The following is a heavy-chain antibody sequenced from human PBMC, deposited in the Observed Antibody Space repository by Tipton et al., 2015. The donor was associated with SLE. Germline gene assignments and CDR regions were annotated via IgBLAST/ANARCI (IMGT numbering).Heavy chain of an antibody. CDR3: ARGPIWGSYREPMDY. D-gene: IGHD3-16*02. J-gene: IGHJ4*02. V-gene: IGHV3-11*01. CDR1: GFTFSDYY. Sequence: SLRLSCAASGFTFSDYYMSWIRQAPGKGLEWVSYISSSGSTIYYADSVKGRFTISRDNAKNSLYLQMNSLRAEDTAVYYCARGPIWGSYREPMDYWGQGTLVTVSS. CDR2: ISSSGSTI.